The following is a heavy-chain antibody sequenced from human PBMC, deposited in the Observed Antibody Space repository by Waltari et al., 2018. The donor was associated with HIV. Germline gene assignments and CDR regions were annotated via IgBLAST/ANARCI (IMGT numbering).Heavy chain of an antibody. CDR3: AREGYSYGTVGY. CDR1: AGSISSGGYY. D-gene: IGHD5-18*01. V-gene: IGHV4-31*03. CDR2: IYYSGST. Sequence: QVQLQESGAGLVKPSQTLSLTCTVSAGSISSGGYYWSWIRQHPGKGLEWIGYIYYSGSTDYSPYLKSRVTISVDTSKNQFSRKRSSVTAADTAVYYWAREGYSYGTVGYWGQGTLVTVSS. J-gene: IGHJ4*02.